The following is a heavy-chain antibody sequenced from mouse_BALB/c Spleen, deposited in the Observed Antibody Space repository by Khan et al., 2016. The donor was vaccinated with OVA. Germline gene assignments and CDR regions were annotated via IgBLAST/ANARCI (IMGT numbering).Heavy chain of an antibody. V-gene: IGHV1-4*01. CDR3: VRDGAYHRNDGWFAY. CDR2: INPSNGYT. Sequence: VQLKQSGAELARPGASVKMSCKASGYTFTSYTIHWIKKRPGQGLEWIGYINPSNGYTNSNQKFKDKATLTTDKSSTTAYLQPSSLTSDDSAVYNCVRDGAYHRNDGWFAYWGQGTLVTVSA. J-gene: IGHJ3*01. D-gene: IGHD2-14*01. CDR1: GYTFTSYT.